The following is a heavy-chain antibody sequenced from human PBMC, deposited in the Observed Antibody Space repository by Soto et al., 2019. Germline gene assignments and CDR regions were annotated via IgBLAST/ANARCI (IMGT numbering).Heavy chain of an antibody. CDR1: GFTFSSYA. V-gene: IGHV3-23*01. D-gene: IGHD2-2*01. Sequence: GGSLRLSCAASGFTFSSYAMSWVRQAPGKGLEWVSAISGSGGSTYYADSVKGRFTISRDNSKNTLYLQMNSLRAEDTAVYYCAKGRTREDIVVVPADFDYWGQGTLVTVSS. J-gene: IGHJ4*02. CDR3: AKGRTREDIVVVPADFDY. CDR2: ISGSGGST.